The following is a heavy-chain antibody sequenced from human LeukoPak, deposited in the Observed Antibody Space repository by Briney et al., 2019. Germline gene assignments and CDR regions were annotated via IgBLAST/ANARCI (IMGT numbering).Heavy chain of an antibody. CDR3: ARETSQKGAHYMDV. CDR2: IYYSGST. J-gene: IGHJ6*03. D-gene: IGHD3-16*01. Sequence: SETLSLTCTVSGGSISSYCWSWIRQPPGKGLEWIGYIYYSGSTNYKPSLKSRVTISVDTSKNQFSLKLSSVTAADTAVYYCARETSQKGAHYMDVWGKGTTVTVSS. CDR1: GGSISSYC. V-gene: IGHV4-59*01.